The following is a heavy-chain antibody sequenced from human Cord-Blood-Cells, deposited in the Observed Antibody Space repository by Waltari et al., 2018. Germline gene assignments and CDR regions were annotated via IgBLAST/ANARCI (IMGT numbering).Heavy chain of an antibody. V-gene: IGHV1-58*01. J-gene: IGHJ4*02. D-gene: IGHD6-13*01. CDR1: GFTFTSSA. CDR3: AAASSRTFPNIAAAGY. Sequence: QMQLVQSGPEVKKPGTSVKVSCKASGFTFTSSAVQWVRQARGQRLPWIGWIVVGSGNTNYAQQFQERGTITRDMSTSTAYMELSSLRSEDTAVYYCAAASSRTFPNIAAAGYWGQGTLVTVSS. CDR2: IVVGSGNT.